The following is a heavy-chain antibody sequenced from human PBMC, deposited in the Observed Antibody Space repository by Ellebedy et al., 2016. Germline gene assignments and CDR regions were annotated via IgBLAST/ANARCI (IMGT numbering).Heavy chain of an antibody. D-gene: IGHD1-26*01. V-gene: IGHV4-4*02. Sequence: SETLSLTXAVSGGSISSSNWWSWVRQPPGKGLEWIGEIYHSGSTNYNPSLKSRVTISVDKSKNQFSLKLSSVTAADTAVYYCARDSLPPSLVGALDYWGQGTLVTVSS. CDR2: IYHSGST. J-gene: IGHJ4*02. CDR3: ARDSLPPSLVGALDY. CDR1: GGSISSSNW.